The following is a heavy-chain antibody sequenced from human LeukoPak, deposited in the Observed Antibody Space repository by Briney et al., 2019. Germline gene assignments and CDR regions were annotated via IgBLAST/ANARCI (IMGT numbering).Heavy chain of an antibody. CDR2: IFYSGST. CDR3: VRGRSTLIVGETYYHYYMDV. J-gene: IGHJ6*03. V-gene: IGHV4-39*07. Sequence: SETLSLTCTVSGGSISTSNYYWGWIRQPPGKGLEWIGNIFYSGSTYYSPSLKSRVTISLDTSRNQFSLKLNSVTAADTAVYYCVRGRSTLIVGETYYHYYMDVWGKGTTVTISS. CDR1: GGSISTSNYY. D-gene: IGHD3-22*01.